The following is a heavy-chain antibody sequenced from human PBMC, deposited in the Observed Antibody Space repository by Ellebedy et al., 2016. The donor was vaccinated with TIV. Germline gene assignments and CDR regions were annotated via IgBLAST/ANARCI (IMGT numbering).Heavy chain of an antibody. CDR3: ARDQTATAFDI. CDR1: GYSISGGYF. Sequence: MPSETLSLTCTVSGYSISGGYFWVWIRQPPGKGLEWIGSVYHSVNTYYNPSLKSRITMSVHTSKNQFFLNLSSVTAADTTVYFCARDQTATAFDIWGQGTMVTVSS. CDR2: VYHSVNT. D-gene: IGHD5-18*01. J-gene: IGHJ3*02. V-gene: IGHV4-38-2*02.